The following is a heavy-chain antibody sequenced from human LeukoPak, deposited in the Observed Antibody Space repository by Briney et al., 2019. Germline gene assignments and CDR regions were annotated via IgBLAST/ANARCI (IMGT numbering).Heavy chain of an antibody. J-gene: IGHJ4*02. CDR3: VRDLGVDTTMIFFDY. V-gene: IGHV1-18*04. CDR1: GYTFTDFG. D-gene: IGHD5-18*01. CDR2: ISAYNGNI. Sequence: ASVKVSCTASGYTFTDFGISWVRQAPGQGLQWMGWISAYNGNINYAQKVQGRVTMTTDTSTSTAYMEVRSLRSEDTAVYYCVRDLGVDTTMIFFDYWGQGSVVTVSS.